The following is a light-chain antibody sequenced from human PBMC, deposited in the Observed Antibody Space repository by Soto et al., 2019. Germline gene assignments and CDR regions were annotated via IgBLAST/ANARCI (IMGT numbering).Light chain of an antibody. CDR3: MQGDQWPIT. V-gene: IGKV2-30*02. Sequence: MTQSTLSLPVTLGQPASISCRSNQSLVHSDGIAYFSWFQQRPGRSPRRLIYKVSNRDSGVPARFSGSGSGTDFALKISRVEAEDVGVYYCMQGDQWPITFGQGTRLEIK. J-gene: IGKJ5*01. CDR1: QSLVHSDGIAY. CDR2: KVS.